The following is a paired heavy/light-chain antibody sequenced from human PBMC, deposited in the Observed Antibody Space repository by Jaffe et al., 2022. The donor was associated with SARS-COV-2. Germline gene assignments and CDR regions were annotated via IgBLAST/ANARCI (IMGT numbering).Light chain of an antibody. CDR1: SLRSYY. Sequence: SSELTQDPAVSVALGQTVRITCQGDSLRSYYASWYQQKPGQAPVLVIYGKNNRPSGIPDRFSGSSSGNTASLTITGAQAEDEADYYCNSRDSSGNHLNWVFGGGTKLTVL. J-gene: IGLJ3*02. V-gene: IGLV3-19*01. CDR2: GKN. CDR3: NSRDSSGNHLNWV.
Heavy chain of an antibody. CDR3: AREVVGESGSGSYYVPYYYYYYMDV. V-gene: IGHV3-48*01. D-gene: IGHD3-10*01. J-gene: IGHJ6*03. Sequence: EVQLVESGGGLVQPGGSLRLSCAASGFTFSSYSMNWVRQAPGKGLEWVSYISSSSSTIYYADSVKGRFTISRDNAKNSLYLQMNSLRAEDTAVYYCAREVVGESGSGSYYVPYYYYYYMDVWGKGTTVTVSS. CDR1: GFTFSSYS. CDR2: ISSSSSTI.